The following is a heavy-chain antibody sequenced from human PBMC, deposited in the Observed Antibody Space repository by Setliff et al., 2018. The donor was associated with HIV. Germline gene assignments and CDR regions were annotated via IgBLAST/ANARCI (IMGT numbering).Heavy chain of an antibody. V-gene: IGHV4-34*01. Sequence: SETLSLTCAVYGGSFSGYYWSWIRQPPGKGLEWIGEVTHSGRTNYNPSLESRVTTSVDTSKKQFSRRLTSVTAADTAVYCCARGVRDNSGWSSYYFDYWGQGTLVTVSS. D-gene: IGHD6-19*01. CDR1: GGSFSGYY. CDR3: ARGVRDNSGWSSYYFDY. J-gene: IGHJ4*02. CDR2: VTHSGRT.